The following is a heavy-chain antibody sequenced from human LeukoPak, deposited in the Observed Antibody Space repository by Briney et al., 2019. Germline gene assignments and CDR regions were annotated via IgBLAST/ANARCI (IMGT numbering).Heavy chain of an antibody. CDR2: LTNSGGSGGVT. D-gene: IGHD6-13*01. CDR3: AKDKGSSWYSGYYFDY. CDR1: GFTFSTYA. V-gene: IGHV3-23*01. Sequence: GGSLRLSCAASGFTFSTYAMSWVRQAPGKGLEWVSALTNSGGSGGVTYYADSVKGRFIISRDNSKNTLYLQMNSLRAEDTAVYYCAKDKGSSWYSGYYFDYWGQGTLVTVSS. J-gene: IGHJ4*02.